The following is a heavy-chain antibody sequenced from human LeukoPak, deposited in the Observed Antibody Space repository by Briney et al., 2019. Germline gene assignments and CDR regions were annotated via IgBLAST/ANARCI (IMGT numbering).Heavy chain of an antibody. Sequence: ASVKVSCKVSGYTLTELSMHWVRQAPGKGLEWMGGFDPEDGKTIYAQKFQGRVTMTEDTSTDTAYMELSSLRSEDTAVYYCATKVCSSTSCYGTYYFDYWGQGTLVTVSS. CDR1: GYTLTELS. V-gene: IGHV1-24*01. D-gene: IGHD2-2*01. CDR3: ATKVCSSTSCYGTYYFDY. J-gene: IGHJ4*02. CDR2: FDPEDGKT.